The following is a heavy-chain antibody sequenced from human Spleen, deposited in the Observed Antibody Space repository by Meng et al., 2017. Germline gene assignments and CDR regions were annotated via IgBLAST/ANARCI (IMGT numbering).Heavy chain of an antibody. CDR3: TRDGYSDCSRTSCFDY. CDR2: IDTKTGSP. CDR1: RYHLTSYA. Sequence: QVVLVLSWSELRQPGASVKFYCKASRYHLTSYAINWLRQAPGQGLEWMGWIDTKTGSPRYAQGFKGRLVFSSDTSVSTAYLEISGLKADDTAVYYCTRDGYSDCSRTSCFDYWGQGTLVTVSS. J-gene: IGHJ4*02. V-gene: IGHV7-4-1*02. D-gene: IGHD2-2*01.